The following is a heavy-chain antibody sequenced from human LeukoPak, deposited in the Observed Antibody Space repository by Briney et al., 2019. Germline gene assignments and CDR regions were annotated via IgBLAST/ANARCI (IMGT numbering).Heavy chain of an antibody. D-gene: IGHD4-23*01. CDR1: GFTFSDFW. CDR2: INSNEGSR. CDR3: ARDDGGNPNDAFDI. Sequence: PGGSLRLSCTPSGFTFSDFWMHWVRQAPGKGLVWVSRINSNEGSRGYADSARGRFTISRDNAKNTLYLQMNSLRAEDTAVYYCARDDGGNPNDAFDIWGQGTMVTVSS. V-gene: IGHV3-74*01. J-gene: IGHJ3*02.